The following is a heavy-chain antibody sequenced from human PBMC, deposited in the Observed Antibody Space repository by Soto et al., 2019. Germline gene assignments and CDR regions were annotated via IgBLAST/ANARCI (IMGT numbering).Heavy chain of an antibody. CDR3: ARPSVAVTLGPFDY. J-gene: IGHJ4*02. D-gene: IGHD6-19*01. CDR2: IYYTGNT. V-gene: IGHV4-59*01. CDR1: GGSISAYY. Sequence: SETLSLTCTVSGGSISAYYWTWVRQPPGKGLEWIGNIYYTGNTNYNPSLKSRVTISVDTSKNQFSLKLSSVTAADTAVYYCARPSVAVTLGPFDYWGQGSLVTVSS.